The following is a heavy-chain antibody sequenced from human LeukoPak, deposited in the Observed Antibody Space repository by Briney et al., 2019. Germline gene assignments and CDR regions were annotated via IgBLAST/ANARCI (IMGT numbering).Heavy chain of an antibody. Sequence: ASVKVSCKASGYTFTNYHVSWVRQAPGQGLEWMGRVSGHNGVTKYAENLQGRVIMTTDTSTTTAYMELRSLRSDDTAVYYCARGRGPYYCVMDVWGQGTTVTVSS. J-gene: IGHJ6*02. CDR1: GYTFTNYH. D-gene: IGHD3-10*01. CDR2: VSGHNGVT. CDR3: ARGRGPYYCVMDV. V-gene: IGHV1-18*01.